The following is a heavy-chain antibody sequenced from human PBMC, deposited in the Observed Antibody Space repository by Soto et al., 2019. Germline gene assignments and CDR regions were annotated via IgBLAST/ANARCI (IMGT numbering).Heavy chain of an antibody. CDR3: ARARMVRGIIYYYGMDV. CDR2: IYYSGST. V-gene: IGHV4-31*03. J-gene: IGHJ6*02. D-gene: IGHD3-10*01. Sequence: SETLSLTCTVSGGSISSDGNYWSWIRQQPGKGLEWIGYIYYSGSTNYNPSLKSRVTISVDTSKNQFSLKLNSVTAADTAVYYCARARMVRGIIYYYGMDVWGQGTTVTVSS. CDR1: GGSISSDGNY.